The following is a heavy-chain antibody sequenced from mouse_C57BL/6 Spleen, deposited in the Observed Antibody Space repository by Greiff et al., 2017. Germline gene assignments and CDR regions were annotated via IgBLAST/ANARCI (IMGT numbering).Heavy chain of an antibody. Sequence: QVQLKQPGAELVMPGASVKLSCKASGYTFTSYWMHWVKQRPGQGLEWIGEIDPSDSYTNYNQKFKGKSTLTADKSSSTAYMQLSSLTSEDSAVYYCGVLGGADGGQGTLVTVSA. CDR2: IDPSDSYT. CDR3: GVLGGAD. V-gene: IGHV1-69*01. J-gene: IGHJ3*01. D-gene: IGHD6-2*01. CDR1: GYTFTSYW.